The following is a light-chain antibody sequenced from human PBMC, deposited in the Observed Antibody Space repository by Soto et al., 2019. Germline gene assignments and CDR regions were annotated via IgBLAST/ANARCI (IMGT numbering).Light chain of an antibody. J-gene: IGLJ3*02. CDR3: NSYAGSNNWV. V-gene: IGLV2-8*01. CDR2: EVS. CDR1: SSDVGGYNY. Sequence: QSALTQPASVSGSPGQSITISWTGTSSDVGGYNYVSWYQQHPGKAPKLMIYEVSKRPSGVPDRFSGSKSGNTASLTVSGLQAEDEADYYCNSYAGSNNWVFGGGTKLTVL.